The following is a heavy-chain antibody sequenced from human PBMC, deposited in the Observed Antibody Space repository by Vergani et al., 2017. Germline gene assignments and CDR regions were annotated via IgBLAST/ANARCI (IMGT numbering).Heavy chain of an antibody. CDR2: INPSGGST. J-gene: IGHJ6*02. Sequence: QVQLVQSGAEVKKPGASVKVSCKASGYTFTSYYMHWVRQAPGQGLEWMGIINPSGGSTSYAQKFQGRVTMTRDTSTSTVYMELSSLRSEDTAGYYCAGREWFGEGGMDVWGQGTTVTVSS. V-gene: IGHV1-46*01. CDR1: GYTFTSYY. CDR3: AGREWFGEGGMDV. D-gene: IGHD3-10*01.